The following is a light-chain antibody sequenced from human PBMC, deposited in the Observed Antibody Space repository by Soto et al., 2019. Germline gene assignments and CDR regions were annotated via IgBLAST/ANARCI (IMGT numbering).Light chain of an antibody. CDR1: SNDVGPNDY. Sequence: QSALTQPASVSGSPGQSITISCTGTSNDVGPNDYVFWYQQYSGKAPKLMVYEVSNRPSGVSNRFSGSKSGNTAYLTISGLQAEDEADYYCSSLTSGSIRFGGGTKLTVL. CDR3: SSLTSGSIR. V-gene: IGLV2-14*01. J-gene: IGLJ2*01. CDR2: EVS.